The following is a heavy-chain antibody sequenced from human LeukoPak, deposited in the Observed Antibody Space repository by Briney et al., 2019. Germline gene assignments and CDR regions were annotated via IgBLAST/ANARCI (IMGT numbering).Heavy chain of an antibody. D-gene: IGHD5-18*01. V-gene: IGHV4-59*01. J-gene: IGHJ4*02. CDR3: ARGGGHSYGYYFDY. CDR2: IYYSGST. CDR1: GGSISSYY. Sequence: SETLSLTCPVSGGSISSYYWSWIRHPPGKGLEWIGYIYYSGSTNYNPSLKSRDTISVDTSKNHFSLKLSSVTAADTAVYYCARGGGHSYGYYFDYWGQGTLVTVSS.